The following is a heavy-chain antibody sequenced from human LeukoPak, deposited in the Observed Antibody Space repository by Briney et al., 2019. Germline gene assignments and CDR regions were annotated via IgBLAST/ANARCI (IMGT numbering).Heavy chain of an antibody. D-gene: IGHD1-26*01. J-gene: IGHJ4*02. V-gene: IGHV3-23*01. CDR1: RFTFGSYA. CDR2: INGNGGTT. CDR3: AKEAIGYSYSES. Sequence: GGSLRLSCAASRFTFGSYAMSWVRQAPGKGLEWVSAINGNGGTTYYADSVKGRFTISRDNSKNTLYLQMNSLRAEDTAVYYCAKEAIGYSYSESWGQGTLVTVSS.